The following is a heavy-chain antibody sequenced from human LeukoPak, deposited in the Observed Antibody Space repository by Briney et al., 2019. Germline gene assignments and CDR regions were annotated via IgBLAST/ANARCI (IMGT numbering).Heavy chain of an antibody. CDR3: AREVGYCSSTSCYTSRYYYYYMDV. V-gene: IGHV3-48*04. CDR2: ISSSSSTI. CDR1: GFTFSSYS. D-gene: IGHD2-2*02. Sequence: GGSLRLSCAASGFTFSSYSMNWVRQAPGKGLEWVSYISSSSSTIYYADSVKGRFTISRDNAKNSLYLQMNSLRAEDTAVYYCAREVGYCSSTSCYTSRYYYYYMDVWGEGTTVTVSS. J-gene: IGHJ6*03.